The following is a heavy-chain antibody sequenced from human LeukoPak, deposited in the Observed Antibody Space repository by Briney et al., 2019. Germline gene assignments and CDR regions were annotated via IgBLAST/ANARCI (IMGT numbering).Heavy chain of an antibody. CDR1: GGSISSYY. D-gene: IGHD2-21*01. CDR2: IYTSGST. J-gene: IGHJ3*02. CDR3: ARVRKILWWPDAFDI. V-gene: IGHV4-4*07. Sequence: SEALSLTCTVSGGSISSYYWSWIRQPAGKGLKWIGRIYTSGSTNSNPSLKSRVTMSVDTSKNQFSLKLSSVTAADTAVYYCARVRKILWWPDAFDIWGQGTMVTVSS.